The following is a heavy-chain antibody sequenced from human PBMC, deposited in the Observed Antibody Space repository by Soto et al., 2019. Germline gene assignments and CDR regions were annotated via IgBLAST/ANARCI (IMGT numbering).Heavy chain of an antibody. CDR2: IYYSGST. J-gene: IGHJ5*02. CDR1: CGSISSGDYY. Sequence: SETLSLTCTVSCGSISSGDYYWSWIRQPPGKGLEWIGYIYYSGSTYYNPSLKSRVTISVDTSKNQFSLKLSSVTAADTAVYYCARDLGLWFGELLSWVDPWGQGTLVTVS. D-gene: IGHD3-10*01. CDR3: ARDLGLWFGELLSWVDP. V-gene: IGHV4-30-4*01.